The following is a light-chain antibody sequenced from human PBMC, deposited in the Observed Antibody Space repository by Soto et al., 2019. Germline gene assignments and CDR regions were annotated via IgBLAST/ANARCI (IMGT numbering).Light chain of an antibody. J-gene: IGKJ4*01. Sequence: EIVMTQSPATLSVSPGERASLSCRASQSVSGNLAWYQQKPGQPPRLLIYGASTRTTGVPARFSGSGSGTEFTLTISSLQSEDFAVYYCQQYNNWPVTFGGGTKVEIK. CDR3: QQYNNWPVT. CDR1: QSVSGN. V-gene: IGKV3-15*01. CDR2: GAS.